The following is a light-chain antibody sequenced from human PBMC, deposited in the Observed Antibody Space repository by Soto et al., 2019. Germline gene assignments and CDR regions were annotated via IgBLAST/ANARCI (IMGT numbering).Light chain of an antibody. V-gene: IGLV1-44*01. Sequence: QSALTQPPSASGTPGQRVIVSCSGSSSNIGKNTVNWYQQLPGTAPKLLIYTNDQRPSGVPDRFSGSKSGTSASLAISGLQSEDEADYYCAAWDDSLNAFYVFGTGTKVT. CDR2: TND. CDR3: AAWDDSLNAFYV. CDR1: SSNIGKNT. J-gene: IGLJ1*01.